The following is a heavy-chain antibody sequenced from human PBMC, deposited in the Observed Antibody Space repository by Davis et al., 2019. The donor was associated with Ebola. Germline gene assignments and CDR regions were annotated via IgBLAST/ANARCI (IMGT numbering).Heavy chain of an antibody. J-gene: IGHJ1*01. Sequence: GESLKISCAASGFTFSSYSMNWVRQAPGKGLEWVSSISSSSTYIYYGDPVKGRFTISRDNAKNSLYLQMDGLRAEDTAVYYCARDSSSWEYFQHWGPGTLVTVSS. V-gene: IGHV3-21*01. CDR2: ISSSSTYI. CDR1: GFTFSSYS. CDR3: ARDSSSWEYFQH. D-gene: IGHD6-13*01.